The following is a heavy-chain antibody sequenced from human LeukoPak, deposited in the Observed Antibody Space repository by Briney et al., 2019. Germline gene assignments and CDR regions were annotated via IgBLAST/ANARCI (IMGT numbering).Heavy chain of an antibody. V-gene: IGHV3-49*03. CDR2: IRSKAYGGTT. D-gene: IGHD5-18*01. J-gene: IGHJ6*02. Sequence: AGGSLRLSCTASGFTFGDYTMSWFRQAPGKGLEWVGFIRSKAYGGTTEYAASVKGRFTISRDDSKSIAYLQMNSLKTEDTAVYYCTGETDTATLFHGMDVWGQGTTVTVSS. CDR1: GFTFGDYT. CDR3: TGETDTATLFHGMDV.